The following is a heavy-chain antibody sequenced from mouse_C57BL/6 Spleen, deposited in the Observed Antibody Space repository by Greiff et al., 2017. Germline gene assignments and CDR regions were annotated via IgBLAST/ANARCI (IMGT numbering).Heavy chain of an antibody. D-gene: IGHD2-3*01. V-gene: IGHV1-54*01. CDR2: INPGSGGT. J-gene: IGHJ2*01. CDR3: ARGEDGYPFDY. Sequence: QVQLQQSGAELVRPGTSVKVSCKASGYAFTNYLIEWVKQRPGQGLEWIGVINPGSGGTNYNEKFKGKATLTADKSSSTAYMQLSSLTAEDSAVYFCARGEDGYPFDYWGQGTTLTVSS. CDR1: GYAFTNYL.